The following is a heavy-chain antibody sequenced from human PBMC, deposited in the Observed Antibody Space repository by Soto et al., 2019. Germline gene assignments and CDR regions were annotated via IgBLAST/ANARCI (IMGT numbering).Heavy chain of an antibody. CDR1: GGTFSSYT. J-gene: IGHJ4*02. CDR2: IIPILGIA. D-gene: IGHD2-15*01. V-gene: IGHV1-69*02. Sequence: QVQLVQSGAEVKKPGSSVKVSCKASGGTFSSYTISWVRQAPGQGLEWMGRIIPILGIANYAQKFQGRVTITADKSASTAYMELSCLISEDTAVYYCARAYCSGGSCYAYFDYWGQGTLVTVSS. CDR3: ARAYCSGGSCYAYFDY.